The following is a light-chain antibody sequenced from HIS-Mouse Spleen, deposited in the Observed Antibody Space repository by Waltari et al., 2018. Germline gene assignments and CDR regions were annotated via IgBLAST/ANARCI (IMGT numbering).Light chain of an antibody. CDR3: QSADSSGTYVV. V-gene: IGLV3-25*03. J-gene: IGLJ2*01. CDR1: AVPKQY. Sequence: SYELTQPPSVSVSPGQKARTTCSGDAVPKQYAYWYQQKPGQAPVRVIYKDSERPSGIPERFSGSSSGTTVTLTISGVQAEDEADYYCQSADSSGTYVVFGGGTKLTVL. CDR2: KDS.